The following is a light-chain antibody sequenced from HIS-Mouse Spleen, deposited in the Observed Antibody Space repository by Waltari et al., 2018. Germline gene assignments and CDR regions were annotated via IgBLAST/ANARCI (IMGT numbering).Light chain of an antibody. V-gene: IGKV1-8*01. CDR3: QQYYSYPLT. Sequence: AIRMTQSPSSFPASTGDRVTITCRASQGISSYLAWYQQKPGKAPKLLIYAASPLQSGVPSRFSGSGSGTDFTLTISCLQSEDFATYYCQQYYSYPLTFGGGTKVEIK. CDR1: QGISSY. CDR2: AAS. J-gene: IGKJ4*01.